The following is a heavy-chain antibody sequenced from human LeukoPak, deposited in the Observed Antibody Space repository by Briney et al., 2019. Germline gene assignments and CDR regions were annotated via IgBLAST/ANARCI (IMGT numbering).Heavy chain of an antibody. D-gene: IGHD3-3*01. J-gene: IGHJ3*02. CDR2: IYYSGST. Sequence: EPSETLSLTCTVSGGSISSYYWSWIRQPPGKGLEWIGYIYYSGSTNYNPSLKSRVTISVDTSKNQFSLKLSSVTAADTAVYYCARDYDFYLRAFDIWGQGTMVTVSS. V-gene: IGHV4-59*01. CDR1: GGSISSYY. CDR3: ARDYDFYLRAFDI.